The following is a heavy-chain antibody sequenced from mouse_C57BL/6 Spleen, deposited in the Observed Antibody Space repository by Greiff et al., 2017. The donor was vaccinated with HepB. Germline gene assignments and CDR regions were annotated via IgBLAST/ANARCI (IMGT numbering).Heavy chain of an antibody. CDR1: GYTFTSYW. V-gene: IGHV1-72*01. CDR3: ARSSSGLPGAWFAY. J-gene: IGHJ3*01. Sequence: VQLQQSGAELVKPGASVKLSCKASGYTFTSYWMHWVKQRPGRGLEWIGRIDPNSGGTKYNEKFKSKATLTVDKPSSTAYMQLSSLTSEDSAVYYCARSSSGLPGAWFAYWGQGTLVTVSA. D-gene: IGHD3-2*02. CDR2: IDPNSGGT.